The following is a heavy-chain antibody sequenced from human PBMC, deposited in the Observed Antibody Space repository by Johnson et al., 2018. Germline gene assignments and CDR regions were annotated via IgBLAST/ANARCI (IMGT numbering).Heavy chain of an antibody. CDR1: GFTFSSYD. D-gene: IGHD3-3*01. CDR3: ARGYYGNGMDV. CDR2: IGTAGDT. J-gene: IGHJ6*02. Sequence: VQLVESGGGLVQPGGSLRLSCAASGFTFSSYDMHWVRQATGKGLEWVSAIGTAGDTYYPGSVKGRFTISRENAKNSLYLQMNSLRAGDTAVYYCARGYYGNGMDVWGQGTTVTVSS. V-gene: IGHV3-13*01.